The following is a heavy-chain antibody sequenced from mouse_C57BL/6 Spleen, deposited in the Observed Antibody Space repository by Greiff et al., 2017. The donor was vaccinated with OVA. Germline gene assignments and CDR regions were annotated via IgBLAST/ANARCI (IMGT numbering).Heavy chain of an antibody. CDR1: GYAFSSSW. CDR3: ARSGYYLYYFDY. V-gene: IGHV1-82*01. CDR2: IYPGDGDT. D-gene: IGHD2-3*01. Sequence: VQLQQSGPELVKPGASVKISCKASGYAFSSSWMNWVKQRPGKGLEWIGRIYPGDGDTNYNGKFKGKATLTANKSSSTAYMQRSSLTSEDAAVYFCARSGYYLYYFDYWGQGTTLTVSS. J-gene: IGHJ2*01.